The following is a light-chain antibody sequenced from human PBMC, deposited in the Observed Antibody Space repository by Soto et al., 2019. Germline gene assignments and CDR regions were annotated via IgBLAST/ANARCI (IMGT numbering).Light chain of an antibody. CDR2: DVS. V-gene: IGLV2-14*01. CDR3: SSYTGSSTVV. J-gene: IGLJ2*01. Sequence: QSALTQPASVSGSPGQSITISCTGTSSDVGGYNFVSWYHQHPGKAPKLMIYDVSNRPSGVSNRFSGSKSGSTASLTISGLQAEDEAYYYCSSYTGSSTVVFGGGTKLTVL. CDR1: SSDVGGYNF.